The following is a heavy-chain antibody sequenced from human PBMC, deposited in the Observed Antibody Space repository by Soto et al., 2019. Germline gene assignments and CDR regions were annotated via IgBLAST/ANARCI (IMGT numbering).Heavy chain of an antibody. J-gene: IGHJ5*02. CDR1: GASIRRRGYY. D-gene: IGHD3-16*01. Sequence: PSETLSLTCTVSGASIRRRGYYWSWIRHHPGEGPEWIGFVYYSGITDYNPSLKSRVSISADTSRNEFSLRLYSVTAADTAVYYCASSGGPEGDLFAPWGPGTLVTVSS. CDR3: ASSGGPEGDLFAP. V-gene: IGHV4-31*03. CDR2: VYYSGIT.